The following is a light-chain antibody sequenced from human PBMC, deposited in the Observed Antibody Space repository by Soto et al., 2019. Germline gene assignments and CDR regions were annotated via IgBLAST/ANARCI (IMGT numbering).Light chain of an antibody. V-gene: IGLV1-44*01. CDR3: AAWDDILNGYV. CDR2: SNY. Sequence: QAVVTQPPSASGTPGQRVTISCSGSSSNIESNTVTWYQQLPGTAPKLVIYSNYDRPSGVPDRFSGSTSGTSASLVIRGLQSEDEADYYCAAWDDILNGYVFGGWTKLTVL. CDR1: SSNIESNT. J-gene: IGLJ1*01.